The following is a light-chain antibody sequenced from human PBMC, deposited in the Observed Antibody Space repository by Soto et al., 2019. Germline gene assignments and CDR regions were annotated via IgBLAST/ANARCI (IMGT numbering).Light chain of an antibody. J-gene: IGLJ2*01. CDR2: LNSDGSH. Sequence: QLVLTQSPSASASLGASVKLTCTLSSGHSSYAIAWHQQQPEKGPRSLMKLNSDGSHSKGDGIPDRFSGSSSGAERYLTISSLHSEDEADYYCQTWGTGIVIFGGGTKLTVL. CDR3: QTWGTGIVI. CDR1: SGHSSYA. V-gene: IGLV4-69*01.